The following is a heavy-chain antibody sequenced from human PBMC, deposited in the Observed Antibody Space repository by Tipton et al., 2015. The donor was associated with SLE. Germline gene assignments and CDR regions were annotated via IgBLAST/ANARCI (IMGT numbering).Heavy chain of an antibody. CDR2: IYYSGST. CDR1: GYSISSGHY. D-gene: IGHD3-10*01. CDR3: ARERQGYGSEPFFDY. V-gene: IGHV4-61*01. Sequence: TLSLTCAVSGYSISSGHYWSWIRQPPGKGLEWIGYIYYSGSTNYNPSLKSRVTISVDTSKNQFSLKLSSVTAADTAVYYCARERQGYGSEPFFDYWGQGTLVTVSS. J-gene: IGHJ4*02.